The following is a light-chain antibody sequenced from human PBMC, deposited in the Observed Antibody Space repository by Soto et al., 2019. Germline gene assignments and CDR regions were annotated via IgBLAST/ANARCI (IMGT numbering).Light chain of an antibody. Sequence: EIVLTQSPGTLSLSPGERATLSCRASQSVPSNFLAWYQQKPGQAPILVTYGVSRRATGIPDRFSGSGYGTDFTLTISRLEPEDFAVYYCQQYDSSWTVGQGTKVEIK. J-gene: IGKJ1*01. CDR3: QQYDSSWT. CDR2: GVS. V-gene: IGKV3-20*01. CDR1: QSVPSNF.